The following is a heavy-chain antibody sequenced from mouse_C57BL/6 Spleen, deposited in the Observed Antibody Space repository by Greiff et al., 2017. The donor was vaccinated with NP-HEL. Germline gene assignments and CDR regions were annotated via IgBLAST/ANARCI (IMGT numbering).Heavy chain of an antibody. CDR3: ARHGYYDYDEGAWFAY. CDR2: ISSGGSYT. J-gene: IGHJ3*01. CDR1: GFTFSSYG. V-gene: IGHV5-6*01. Sequence: EVQGVESGGDLVKPGGSLKLSCAASGFTFSSYGMSWVRQTPDKRLEWVATISSGGSYTYYPDSVKGRFTISRDNAKNTLYLQMSSLKSEDTAMYYCARHGYYDYDEGAWFAYWGQGTLVTVSA. D-gene: IGHD2-4*01.